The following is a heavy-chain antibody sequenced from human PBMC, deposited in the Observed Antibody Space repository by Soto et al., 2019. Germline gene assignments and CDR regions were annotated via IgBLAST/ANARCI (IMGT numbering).Heavy chain of an antibody. J-gene: IGHJ6*03. D-gene: IGHD6-13*01. Sequence: GASVKVSCKASGYTFTSYDINWVRQATGQGLEWMGWMNPNSGNTGYAQKFQGRVTMTRNTSISTAYMELSSLRSEDTAVYYCASGPIAYSSSWYLSRGYYYMDVWGKGTTVTVSS. CDR1: GYTFTSYD. CDR2: MNPNSGNT. CDR3: ASGPIAYSSSWYLSRGYYYMDV. V-gene: IGHV1-8*01.